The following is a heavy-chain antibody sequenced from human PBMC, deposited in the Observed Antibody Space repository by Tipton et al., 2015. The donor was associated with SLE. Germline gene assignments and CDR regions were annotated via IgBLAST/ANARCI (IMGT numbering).Heavy chain of an antibody. CDR1: GGSVSSGRYY. CDR2: INHSGST. J-gene: IGHJ6*03. Sequence: TLSLTCTVSGGSVSSGRYYWSWIRQPPGKGLEWIGEINHSGSTNYNPSLKSRVTISVDTSKNQFSLKLSSVTAADTAVYYCARGNIVVVVAQAAYYYYMDVWGRGTTVTVSS. D-gene: IGHD2-15*01. V-gene: IGHV4-61*01. CDR3: ARGNIVVVVAQAAYYYYMDV.